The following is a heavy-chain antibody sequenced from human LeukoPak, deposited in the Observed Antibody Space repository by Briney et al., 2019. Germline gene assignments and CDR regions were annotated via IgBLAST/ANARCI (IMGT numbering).Heavy chain of an antibody. J-gene: IGHJ6*03. CDR3: ARDLDYYDSSGSQTPGYMDV. V-gene: IGHV1-69*05. Sequence: ASVKVSCKASGGTFSSYAISWVRQAPGQGLEWMGRIIPIFGTANCAQKFQGRVTITTDESTSTAYMELSSLRSEDTAVYYCARDLDYYDSSGSQTPGYMDVWGKGTTVTVSS. CDR2: IIPIFGTA. D-gene: IGHD3-22*01. CDR1: GGTFSSYA.